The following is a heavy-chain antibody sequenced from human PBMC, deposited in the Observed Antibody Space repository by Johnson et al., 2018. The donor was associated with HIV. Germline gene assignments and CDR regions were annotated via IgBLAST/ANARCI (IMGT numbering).Heavy chain of an antibody. Sequence: VLLVESGGGLVKPGGSLRLSCAASGFTFSNAWMSWVRQAPGKGLEWVGHIKSRTDGGTPDYAAPVKGRFTISIENAKNSLYLQMNSLRAGDTAVYYCARGERFGGTQEAFDIWGQGTMVTVSS. D-gene: IGHD1-26*01. CDR1: GFTFSNAW. J-gene: IGHJ3*02. CDR2: IKSRTDGGTP. V-gene: IGHV3-15*01. CDR3: ARGERFGGTQEAFDI.